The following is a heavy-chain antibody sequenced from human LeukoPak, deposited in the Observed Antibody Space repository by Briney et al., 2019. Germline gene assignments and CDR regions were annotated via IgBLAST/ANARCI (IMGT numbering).Heavy chain of an antibody. CDR3: ARCLDGGRGEAADY. J-gene: IGHJ4*02. D-gene: IGHD4-23*01. V-gene: IGHV4-59*11. CDR1: GASLSSHY. Sequence: SETLSLTCTVSGASLSSHYWSWIRQPPGKELELIGHIYSSGSTYYNPSVGSRVTISLQTSKNQVSLRLTSVTAADRALYYCARCLDGGRGEAADYWGQGTLVTVSS. CDR2: IYSSGST.